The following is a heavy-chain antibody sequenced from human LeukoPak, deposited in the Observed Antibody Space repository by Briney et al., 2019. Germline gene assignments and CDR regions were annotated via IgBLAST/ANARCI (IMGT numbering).Heavy chain of an antibody. J-gene: IGHJ3*02. CDR1: GVALSSYD. CDR3: AKDRGVWAFDI. V-gene: IGHV3-30-3*01. CDR2: ISYDGSNK. Sequence: GRSLRLSCAASGVALSSYDMHWVRQAPGKALEWVAVISYDGSNKDYADSVKGRFTISRDNSKNTLDLQMNSLRAEDTAVYYCAKDRGVWAFDIWGQGTMVTVSS. D-gene: IGHD3-10*01.